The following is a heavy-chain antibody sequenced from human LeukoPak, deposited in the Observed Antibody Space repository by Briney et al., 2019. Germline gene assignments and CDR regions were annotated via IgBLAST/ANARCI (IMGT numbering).Heavy chain of an antibody. Sequence: TGGSLRLSCAASGFTFSSFAINWVRQAPGKGLEWVSVITGSGSGADYADSVKGRFTISRDNSQNTVHLQMNSLRAEDTAVYYCASKLYGDLLGYWGQGALVTVSS. V-gene: IGHV3-23*01. CDR2: ITGSGSGA. D-gene: IGHD4-17*01. J-gene: IGHJ4*02. CDR3: ASKLYGDLLGY. CDR1: GFTFSSFA.